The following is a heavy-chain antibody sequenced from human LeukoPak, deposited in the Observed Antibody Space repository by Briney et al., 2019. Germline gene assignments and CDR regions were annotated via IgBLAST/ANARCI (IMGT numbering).Heavy chain of an antibody. CDR3: ARGNLAAAGTHPIDY. CDR1: GGTFSSYA. D-gene: IGHD6-13*01. V-gene: IGHV1-69*04. CDR2: IIPILGIA. Sequence: ASVKVSCKASGGTFSSYAISWVRQAPGQGLEWMGRIIPILGIANYAQKFQGRVTITADKSTSTAYMELSSLRSEDTAVYYCARGNLAAAGTHPIDYWGQGTLVTVSS. J-gene: IGHJ4*02.